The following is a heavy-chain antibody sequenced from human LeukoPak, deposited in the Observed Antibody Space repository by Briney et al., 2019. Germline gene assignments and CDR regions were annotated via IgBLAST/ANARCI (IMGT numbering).Heavy chain of an antibody. Sequence: GGSLRLSCAASGFTFSSYAMHWVSQAPGKGLEWVAVISYDGSNKYYADSVKGRFTISRDNSKNTLYLQMNSLRAEDTAVYYCARDRNYGGNSTGFDPWGQGTLVTVSS. CDR2: ISYDGSNK. CDR1: GFTFSSYA. D-gene: IGHD4-23*01. J-gene: IGHJ5*02. V-gene: IGHV3-30-3*01. CDR3: ARDRNYGGNSTGFDP.